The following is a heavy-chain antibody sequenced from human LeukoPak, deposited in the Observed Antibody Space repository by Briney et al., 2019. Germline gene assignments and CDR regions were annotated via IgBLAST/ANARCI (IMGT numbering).Heavy chain of an antibody. CDR3: ARFMIAVAGTYFDY. V-gene: IGHV2-70*11. J-gene: IGHJ4*02. CDR1: GFSLSTSGMC. CDR2: IDWDDDK. D-gene: IGHD6-19*01. Sequence: SGPALVKPTQTLTLTCTFSGFSLSTSGMCVSWIRQPPGKALEWLARIDWDDDKYYSTSLKTRLTISKDTSENQVVLTMTNMDPVDTATYYCARFMIAVAGTYFDYWGQGTLVTVSS.